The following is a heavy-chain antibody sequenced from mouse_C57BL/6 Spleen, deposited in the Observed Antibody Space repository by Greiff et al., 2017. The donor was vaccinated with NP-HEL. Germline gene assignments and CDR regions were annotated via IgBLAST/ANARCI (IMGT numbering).Heavy chain of an antibody. CDR3: ARYYGSSYGNFDY. J-gene: IGHJ2*01. CDR2: ISSGSSTI. V-gene: IGHV5-17*01. D-gene: IGHD1-1*01. Sequence: LVESGGGLVKPGGSLKLSCAASGFTFSDYGMHWVRQAPEKGLEWVAYISSGSSTIYYADTVKGRFTISRDNAKNTLFLQMTSLRSEDTAMYYCARYYGSSYGNFDYWGQGTTLTVSS. CDR1: GFTFSDYG.